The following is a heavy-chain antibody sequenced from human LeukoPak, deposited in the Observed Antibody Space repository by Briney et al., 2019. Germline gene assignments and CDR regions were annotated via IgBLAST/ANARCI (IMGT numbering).Heavy chain of an antibody. J-gene: IGHJ5*02. V-gene: IGHV4-4*02. CDR3: ARGTASRQQFGP. CDR1: GGSISSSNW. Sequence: SETLSLTCAVSGGSISSSNWWSWVRQPPGKGLEWIGEIYHSGSTNYNPPLKSRVTISVDTSKNQFSLKLSSVTAADTAVYYCARGTASRQQFGPWGQGTLVTVSS. CDR2: IYHSGST.